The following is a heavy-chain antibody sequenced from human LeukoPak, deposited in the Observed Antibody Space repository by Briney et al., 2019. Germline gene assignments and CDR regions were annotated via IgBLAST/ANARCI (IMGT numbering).Heavy chain of an antibody. J-gene: IGHJ4*02. Sequence: GGSLRLSCAASRFTFSSHAMHWVRQAPGKGLEYVSFISSNGDITYYASSVKGRFTISRDNSKNTLYLQMGSLRAEDMAVYYCARDKSENFAFDYWGQGTLVTVSS. V-gene: IGHV3-64*01. CDR2: ISSNGDIT. CDR1: RFTFSSHA. CDR3: ARDKSENFAFDY. D-gene: IGHD2/OR15-2a*01.